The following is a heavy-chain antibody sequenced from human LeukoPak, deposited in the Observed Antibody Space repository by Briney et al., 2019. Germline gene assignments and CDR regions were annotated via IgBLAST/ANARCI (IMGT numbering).Heavy chain of an antibody. D-gene: IGHD6-13*01. Sequence: GGSLRLSCAASGFTFDDYGMSWVRQAPGKGLEGLTGINWSNGNTGYADSVNGRFTISRDNAKNTLYLQMNSLRAEDTAVYYCAREYSSSWYPLIDYWGQGTLVTVSS. CDR1: GFTFDDYG. CDR3: AREYSSSWYPLIDY. CDR2: INWSNGNT. V-gene: IGHV3-20*04. J-gene: IGHJ4*02.